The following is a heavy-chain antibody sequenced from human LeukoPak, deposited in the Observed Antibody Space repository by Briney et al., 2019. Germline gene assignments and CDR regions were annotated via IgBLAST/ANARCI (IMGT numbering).Heavy chain of an antibody. CDR2: IYYSGST. CDR1: GGSISSSSYY. CDR3: AKVDYDILTGYLGLDY. V-gene: IGHV4-39*05. Sequence: PSETPSLTCTVSGGSISSSSYYWGWIRQPPGKGLEWIGSIYYSGSTYYNPSLKSRVTISVDTSKNQFSLKLSSVTAADTAVYYCAKVDYDILTGYLGLDYWGQGTLVTVSS. D-gene: IGHD3-9*01. J-gene: IGHJ4*02.